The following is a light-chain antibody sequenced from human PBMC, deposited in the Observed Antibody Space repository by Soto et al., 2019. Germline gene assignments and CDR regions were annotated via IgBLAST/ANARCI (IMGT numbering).Light chain of an antibody. V-gene: IGLV2-14*01. J-gene: IGLJ1*01. Sequence: QSALTQPASLSGSPGQSITISCTGTSSDVGGYNYVSWYQQHPGKAPKLIIFEVSNRFSGSKSGNTASLTISGLQAEDEADYFCSSFTSSSTDVFGTGTKVTVL. CDR3: SSFTSSSTDV. CDR2: EVS. CDR1: SSDVGGYNY.